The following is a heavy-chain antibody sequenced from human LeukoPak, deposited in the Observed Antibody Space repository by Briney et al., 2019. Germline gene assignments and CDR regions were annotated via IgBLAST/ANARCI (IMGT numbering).Heavy chain of an antibody. CDR2: IYSGGNT. V-gene: IGHV3-53*01. CDR1: GFTFSVAA. D-gene: IGHD6-19*01. Sequence: PGGSLRPSCAASGFTFSVAAMTWVRQAPGKGLEWVSIIYSGGNTYYADLVKGRFTISRDNSKNTVFLQMNSLRAEDTAVFYCARSRLDAFDIWGQGTMVTVSS. J-gene: IGHJ3*02. CDR3: ARSRLDAFDI.